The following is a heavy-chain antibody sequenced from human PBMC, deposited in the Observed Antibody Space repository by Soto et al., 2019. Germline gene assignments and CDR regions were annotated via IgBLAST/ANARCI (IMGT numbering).Heavy chain of an antibody. D-gene: IGHD5-12*01. CDR2: INSDGSKT. Sequence: EVHLVESGGTLVQPGGSLRLSCAASGFIFSTFWMHWVRQAPGKGLEWVSRINSDGSKTTYADSVKGRFTISRDNAKNTVYLQMNSLRAEDTAVYYCATVATNSYNWLDPWGQGTLGTVSS. V-gene: IGHV3-74*01. CDR1: GFIFSTFW. CDR3: ATVATNSYNWLDP. J-gene: IGHJ5*02.